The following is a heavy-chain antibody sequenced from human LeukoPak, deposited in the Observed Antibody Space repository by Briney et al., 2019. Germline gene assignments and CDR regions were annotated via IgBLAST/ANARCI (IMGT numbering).Heavy chain of an antibody. Sequence: GGSLRLSCAASGFTFSSYAMHWVRQAPGKGLEWVAVISYDGSNKYYTDSVKGRFTISRDNSKNTVYLQMNSLKGEDTAVYYCAKDYCSSTSCYEYYYYYMDVWGKGTTVTVSS. D-gene: IGHD2-2*01. CDR2: ISYDGSNK. CDR3: AKDYCSSTSCYEYYYYYMDV. V-gene: IGHV3-30-3*01. CDR1: GFTFSSYA. J-gene: IGHJ6*03.